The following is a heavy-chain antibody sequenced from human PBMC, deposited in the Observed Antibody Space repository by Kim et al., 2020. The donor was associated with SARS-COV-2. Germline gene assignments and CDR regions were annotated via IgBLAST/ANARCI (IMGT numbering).Heavy chain of an antibody. J-gene: IGHJ5*02. D-gene: IGHD5-18*01. V-gene: IGHV1-69*02. CDR2: IIPILGIA. CDR1: GGTFSSYT. Sequence: SVKVSCKASGGTFSSYTISWVRQAPGQGLEWMGRIIPILGIANYAQKFQGRVTITADKSTSTAYMELSSLRSEDTAVYYCARKEEYSYGSGWFDPWGQGTLVTVSS. CDR3: ARKEEYSYGSGWFDP.